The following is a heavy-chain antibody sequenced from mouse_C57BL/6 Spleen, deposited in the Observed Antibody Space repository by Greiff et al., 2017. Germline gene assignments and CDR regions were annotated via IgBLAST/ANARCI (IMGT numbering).Heavy chain of an antibody. CDR2: IYPSDSET. CDR1: GYTFTSYW. J-gene: IGHJ4*01. V-gene: IGHV1-61*01. Sequence: QVQLQQPGAELVRPGSSVKLSCKASGYTFTSYWMDWVKQRPGQGLEWIGNIYPSDSETHYNQKFKDKATLTVDKSSSTAHMQLSSLTSEDSAVYYCAREEYYGSSYNAMDYWGQGTSVTVSS. CDR3: AREEYYGSSYNAMDY. D-gene: IGHD1-1*01.